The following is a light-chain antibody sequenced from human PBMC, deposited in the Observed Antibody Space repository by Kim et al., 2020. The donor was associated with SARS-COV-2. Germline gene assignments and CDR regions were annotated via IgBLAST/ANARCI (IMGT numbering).Light chain of an antibody. CDR1: QSIANH. CDR2: GVY. V-gene: IGKV1-39*01. CDR3: QQTYTSPFT. Sequence: ASVGDRVSIACRASQSIANHLNGYQPKPGKAPDLLSYGVYSLQSGVPSRFRGSGSGTEFTLTITRLQPEDFATYYCQQTYTSPFTFGGGSKVDIK. J-gene: IGKJ4*01.